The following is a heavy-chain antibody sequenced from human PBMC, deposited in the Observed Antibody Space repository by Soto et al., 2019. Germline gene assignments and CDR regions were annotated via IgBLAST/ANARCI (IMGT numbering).Heavy chain of an antibody. V-gene: IGHV5-10-1*03. Sequence: EVQPVQSGAEVKKRGESLRISCKGSEYSFTNNWITWVRQMPGKGLEGMGTIDPRDSFTTYSPSFQGHVTISADQSISTAYLQWSSLKASDTAMYYCARGPAGTPDFWGQGTLVTVSS. CDR3: ARGPAGTPDF. CDR1: EYSFTNNW. J-gene: IGHJ4*02. CDR2: IDPRDSFT. D-gene: IGHD1-1*01.